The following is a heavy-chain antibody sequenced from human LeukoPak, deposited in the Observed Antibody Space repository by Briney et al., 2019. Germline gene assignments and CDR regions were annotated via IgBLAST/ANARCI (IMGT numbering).Heavy chain of an antibody. J-gene: IGHJ4*02. D-gene: IGHD2-15*01. CDR2: IYSGGST. CDR3: VRATYCTGGSCYTGDY. Sequence: GGSLRLSCAASGFTVSSNSMSWVRQAPGQGLEWVSVIYSGGSTYYEDSVKGRFTISRDISKNTLYLQMNSLTIEDTAVYYCVRATYCTGGSCYTGDYWGQGTLVTVSS. CDR1: GFTVSSNS. V-gene: IGHV3-53*01.